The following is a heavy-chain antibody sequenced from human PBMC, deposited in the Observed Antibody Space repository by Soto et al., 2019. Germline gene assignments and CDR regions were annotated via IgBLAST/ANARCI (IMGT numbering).Heavy chain of an antibody. CDR2: ISGSGGST. J-gene: IGHJ6*02. CDR3: ALTPLGYCSSTSCYTNRNYYYYYGMDV. Sequence: GGSLRLSCAAPGFTFSSYAMSWVRQAPGKGLEWVSAISGSGGSTYYADSVKGRFTISRDNSKNTLYLQMNSLRAEDTAVYYCALTPLGYCSSTSCYTNRNYYYYYGMDVWGQGTTVTVSS. CDR1: GFTFSSYA. V-gene: IGHV3-23*01. D-gene: IGHD2-2*02.